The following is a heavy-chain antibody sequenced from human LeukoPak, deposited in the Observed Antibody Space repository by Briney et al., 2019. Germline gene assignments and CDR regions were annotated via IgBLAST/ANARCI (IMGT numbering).Heavy chain of an antibody. J-gene: IGHJ4*02. CDR2: IYHGGTT. Sequence: PSQTLSLTCAVSGGSISSGGSYWSWVRQPPGTGLEWIGYIYHGGTTYYNPSLKSRVTMSLDRSKNQFSLNLSSVTAADTAVYFCARVTLFRGAQIDSWGQGTLVTVSS. CDR1: GGSISSGGSY. CDR3: ARVTLFRGAQIDS. D-gene: IGHD3-10*01. V-gene: IGHV4-30-2*01.